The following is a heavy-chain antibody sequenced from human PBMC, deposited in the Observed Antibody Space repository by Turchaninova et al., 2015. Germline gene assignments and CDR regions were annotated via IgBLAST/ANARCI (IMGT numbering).Heavy chain of an antibody. CDR3: ARLSMRYLFDP. CDR1: GGSINSDDYY. CDR2: IYYSGRT. D-gene: IGHD2/OR15-2a*01. V-gene: IGHV4-30-4*01. Sequence: QVQLQESGPGLVKPSQTLSLTCIVSGGSINSDDYYWSWIRLPPGKGLEWIGNIYYSGRTYYNASLQGSVSVSVEKSRGQFSLRLGSVTAADTAMYYCARLSMRYLFDPWGQGTLVTVSS. J-gene: IGHJ5*02.